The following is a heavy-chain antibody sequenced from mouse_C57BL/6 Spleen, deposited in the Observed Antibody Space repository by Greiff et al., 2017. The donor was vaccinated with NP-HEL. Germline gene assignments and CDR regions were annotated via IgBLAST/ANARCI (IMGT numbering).Heavy chain of an antibody. J-gene: IGHJ4*01. D-gene: IGHD3-2*02. Sequence: EVKLMESGGGLVQPKGSLKLSCAASGFSFNTYAMNWVRQAPGKGLEWVARIRSKSNNYATYYADSVKDRFTISRDDSESMLYLQMNNLKTEDTAMYYCVRQASSGPWGAMDYWGQGTSVTVSS. CDR2: IRSKSNNYAT. V-gene: IGHV10-1*01. CDR3: VRQASSGPWGAMDY. CDR1: GFSFNTYA.